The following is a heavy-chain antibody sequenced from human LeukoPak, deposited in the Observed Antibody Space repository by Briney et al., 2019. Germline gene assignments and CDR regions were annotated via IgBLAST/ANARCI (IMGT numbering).Heavy chain of an antibody. Sequence: ASVKVSCKASGYTFTGLYMHWVRQAPGQGLDWMGWINPNSGGTNYAQKFQGRVTMTRDTSTSTAYMELSGLRSDDTAVYYCARDLRYFDWAANVNFYYCGQGTLGTVSS. J-gene: IGHJ4*02. D-gene: IGHD3-9*01. CDR3: ARDLRYFDWAANVNFYY. CDR1: GYTFTGLY. CDR2: INPNSGGT. V-gene: IGHV1-2*02.